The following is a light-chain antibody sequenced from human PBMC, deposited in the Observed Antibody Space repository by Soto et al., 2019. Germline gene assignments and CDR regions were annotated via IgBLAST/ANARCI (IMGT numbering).Light chain of an antibody. CDR1: QSISSY. V-gene: IGKV1-39*01. J-gene: IGKJ1*01. Sequence: DIQMTQSPSSLSASVGDRVTITCRASQSISSYFNWYQQKPGKAPKLLIYAASSLQSGVPSRFSGSGSGTEFTLTISSLQPEDFATYYCQQSYSTLWTFGQGTKVDIK. CDR2: AAS. CDR3: QQSYSTLWT.